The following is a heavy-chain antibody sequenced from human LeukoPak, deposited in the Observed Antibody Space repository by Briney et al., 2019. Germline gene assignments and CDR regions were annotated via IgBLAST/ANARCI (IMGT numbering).Heavy chain of an antibody. CDR1: GGSISSSSYY. J-gene: IGHJ4*02. CDR3: ARTYSSSWYKEFGY. CDR2: IYYSGST. Sequence: SEALSLTCTVSGGSISSSSYYWGWIRQPPGKGLEWIGSIYYSGSTYYNPSLKSRVTISVDTSKNQFSLKLSSVTAADTAVYYCARTYSSSWYKEFGYWGQGTLVTVSS. D-gene: IGHD6-13*01. V-gene: IGHV4-39*01.